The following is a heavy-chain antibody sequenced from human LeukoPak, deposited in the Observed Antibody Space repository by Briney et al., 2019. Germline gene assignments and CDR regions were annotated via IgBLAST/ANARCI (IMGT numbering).Heavy chain of an antibody. D-gene: IGHD2-15*01. CDR2: ISTYNGNT. J-gene: IGHJ4*02. CDR3: ARDLLYCSGGSCPFDY. V-gene: IGHV1-18*01. CDR1: GYTFTSYG. Sequence: GASVKVSCKASGYTFTSYGISWVRQAPGQGLEWIGWISTYNGNTNYAQKLQGRVTMTTDTSTSTAYMELGSLRSDDTAVYYCARDLLYCSGGSCPFDYWGQGTLVTVSS.